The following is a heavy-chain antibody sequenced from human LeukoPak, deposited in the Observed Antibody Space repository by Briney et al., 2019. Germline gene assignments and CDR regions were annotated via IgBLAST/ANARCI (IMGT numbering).Heavy chain of an antibody. J-gene: IGHJ6*02. CDR2: IYSGGST. V-gene: IGHV3-66*01. D-gene: IGHD1-26*01. CDR3: ARGPRWELLSYYYYGMDV. Sequence: PGGSLRLSCAASGFTVSSNYMSCVRQAPGKGLEWVSVIYSGGSTYYADSVKGRFTISRDNSKNTLYLQMNSLRAEDTAVYYCARGPRWELLSYYYYGMDVWGQGTTVTVSS. CDR1: GFTVSSNY.